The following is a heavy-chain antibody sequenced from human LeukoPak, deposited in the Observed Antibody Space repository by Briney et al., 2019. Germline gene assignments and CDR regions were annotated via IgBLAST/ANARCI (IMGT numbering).Heavy chain of an antibody. D-gene: IGHD4-17*01. J-gene: IGHJ4*02. V-gene: IGHV3-23*01. CDR2: ILPSGAPT. Sequence: QSGGSLRLSCAASGFSFNNYAMSWVRQAPGQGLEWVSTILPSGAPTFYSDSVKGRFSISRDNSRNTLYLQMHSLRADDAAVYYCAKGPNGDYEAYYFDYWGQGTLVTVSS. CDR3: AKGPNGDYEAYYFDY. CDR1: GFSFNNYA.